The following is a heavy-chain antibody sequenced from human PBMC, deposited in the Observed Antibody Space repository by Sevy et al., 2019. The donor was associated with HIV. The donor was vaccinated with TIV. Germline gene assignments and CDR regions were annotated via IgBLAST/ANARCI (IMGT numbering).Heavy chain of an antibody. CDR2: IYSGGRT. V-gene: IGHV3-53*01. CDR3: ARDRATVTDNDAFDI. J-gene: IGHJ3*02. Sequence: GGSLRLSCAASGFTVSSKYMSWVRQAPGKGLEWVSLIYSGGRTSYADSVKGRFTISRDNSKNTRYLQMNSLRAEDTAVYYCARDRATVTDNDAFDIWGQGTMVTVSS. D-gene: IGHD4-17*01. CDR1: GFTVSSKY.